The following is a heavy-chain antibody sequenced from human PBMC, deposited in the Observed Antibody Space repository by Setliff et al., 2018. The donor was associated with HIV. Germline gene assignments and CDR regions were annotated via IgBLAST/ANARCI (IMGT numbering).Heavy chain of an antibody. D-gene: IGHD3-10*01. V-gene: IGHV4-4*09. CDR3: ARGLNYYGSGSYLPLGY. Sequence: SETLSLTCTVSGGSISSYYWSWIRQPPGKGLEWIGYIYTSGSVNYNPSLNSRVTISVDTSKNQFSLNVNSVTAADTAVYYCARGLNYYGSGSYLPLGYWGQGTLVTVSS. J-gene: IGHJ4*02. CDR1: GGSISSYY. CDR2: IYTSGSV.